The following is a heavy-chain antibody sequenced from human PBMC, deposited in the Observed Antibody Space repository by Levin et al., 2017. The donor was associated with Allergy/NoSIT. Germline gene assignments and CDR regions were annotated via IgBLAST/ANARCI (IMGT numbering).Heavy chain of an antibody. Sequence: GESLKISCAASGFTVSSNYMSWVRQAPGKGLEWVSVIYSGGSTYYADSVKGRFTISRDNSKNTLYLQMNSLRAEDTAVYYCASALAGTDAFDIWGQGTMVTVSS. CDR3: ASALAGTDAFDI. J-gene: IGHJ3*02. D-gene: IGHD6-19*01. V-gene: IGHV3-53*01. CDR2: IYSGGST. CDR1: GFTVSSNY.